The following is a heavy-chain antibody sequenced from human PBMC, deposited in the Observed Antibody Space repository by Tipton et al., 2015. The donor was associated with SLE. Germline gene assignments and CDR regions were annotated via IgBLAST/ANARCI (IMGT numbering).Heavy chain of an antibody. D-gene: IGHD4-11*01. J-gene: IGHJ4*02. CDR3: AKSPAPDYSNYRED. V-gene: IGHV3-43D*03. CDR1: GFTFDDYA. CDR2: INWDGDST. Sequence: SLRLSCSASGFTFDDYAMHWVRQFPGKGLEWVSLINWDGDSTYYAESVRGRFTISRDNGKRFLYLQMNSLRVEDTALYYCAKSPAPDYSNYREDWGQGTLVTVSS.